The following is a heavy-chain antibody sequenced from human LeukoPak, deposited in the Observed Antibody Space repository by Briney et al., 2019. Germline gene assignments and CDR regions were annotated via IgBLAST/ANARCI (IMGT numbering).Heavy chain of an antibody. Sequence: SETLPLTCTVSGGSINNYYWNWIRQPPGKGLEWIGYIYYSGSPNYNPSLKSRVTISKDTSKNQFSLKLNSVTAADTAVYYCARVFGYEYYYMDVWGKGTTVTVSS. CDR2: IYYSGSP. V-gene: IGHV4-59*01. J-gene: IGHJ6*03. D-gene: IGHD5-18*01. CDR3: ARVFGYEYYYMDV. CDR1: GGSINNYY.